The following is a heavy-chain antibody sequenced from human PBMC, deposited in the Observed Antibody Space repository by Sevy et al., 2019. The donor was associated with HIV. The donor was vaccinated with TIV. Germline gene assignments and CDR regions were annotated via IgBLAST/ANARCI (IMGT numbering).Heavy chain of an antibody. V-gene: IGHV4-4*02. CDR1: GGSISSSNW. J-gene: IGHJ4*02. CDR3: ASFFDDSSSYYFGT. Sequence: SESLSLTCAVSGGSISSSNWWSWVRQPPGKGLEWIGEIYHSGSTNYNPSLKSRVTISVDKSKNQFSLKLSSVTAADTAVYYCASFFDDSSSYYFGTWGQGTLVTVSS. CDR2: IYHSGST. D-gene: IGHD3-22*01.